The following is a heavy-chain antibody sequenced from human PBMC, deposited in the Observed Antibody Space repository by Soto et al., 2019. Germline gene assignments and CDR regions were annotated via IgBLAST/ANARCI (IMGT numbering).Heavy chain of an antibody. V-gene: IGHV1-18*01. CDR3: ARDLGYKPEY. J-gene: IGHJ4*02. CDR2: ISTSNRDI. Sequence: QVQLVQSGAEVKKPGASVKVSCKASGYSFTTYGISWVRQAPGQGLEWMGWISTSNRDIGYAQKFQGRVTMTTDTTTGNGYMEVRSLEYCHPAVYFRARDLGYKPEYRGQGNPVTVSS. CDR1: GYSFTTYG. D-gene: IGHD5-12*01.